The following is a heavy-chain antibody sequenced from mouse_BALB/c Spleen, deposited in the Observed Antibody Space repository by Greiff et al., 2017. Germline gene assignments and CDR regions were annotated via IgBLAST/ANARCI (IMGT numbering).Heavy chain of an antibody. D-gene: IGHD2-1*01. CDR1: GYAFTNYL. CDR3: ARRYGNYPIDY. CDR2: INPGSGGT. J-gene: IGHJ2*01. V-gene: IGHV1-54*03. Sequence: VQLQQSGAELVRPGTSVKVSCKASGYAFTNYLIEWVKQRPGQGLEWIGVINPGSGGTNYNEKFKGKATLTADKSSSTAYMQLSSLTSDDSAVYFYARRYGNYPIDYWGQGATLTVSP.